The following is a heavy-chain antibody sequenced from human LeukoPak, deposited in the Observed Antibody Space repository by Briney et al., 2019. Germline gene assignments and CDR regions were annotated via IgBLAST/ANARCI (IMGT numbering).Heavy chain of an antibody. D-gene: IGHD3-22*01. J-gene: IGHJ4*02. Sequence: SETLSLTCTVSGGSISNYYWSWIRQPPGKGLESIGYMFYTGRTNYNPSLKSRVTISVDTSKNQFSLKLISVTAADTAVYYCARGFGRYYDSSGYYYWGQGTLVTVSS. CDR2: MFYTGRT. CDR1: GGSISNYY. CDR3: ARGFGRYYDSSGYYY. V-gene: IGHV4-59*01.